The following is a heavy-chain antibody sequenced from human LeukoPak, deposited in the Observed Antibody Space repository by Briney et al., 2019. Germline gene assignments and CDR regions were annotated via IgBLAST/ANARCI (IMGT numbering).Heavy chain of an antibody. CDR1: GYTFTSYG. CDR3: ARDDDYVWGSCRLYFDY. CDR2: ISAYNGNT. V-gene: IGHV1-18*01. Sequence: ASVKVSCKASGYTFTSYGISWVRQAPGQGLEWMGWISAYNGNTNYAQKLQGRVTMTTDTSTSTAYMELRSLRSDDTAVYYCARDDDYVWGSCRLYFDYWGQGTPVTVSS. J-gene: IGHJ4*02. D-gene: IGHD3-16*02.